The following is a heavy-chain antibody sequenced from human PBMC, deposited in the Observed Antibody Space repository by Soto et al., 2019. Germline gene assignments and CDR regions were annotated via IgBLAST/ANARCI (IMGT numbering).Heavy chain of an antibody. CDR2: IYHSGST. V-gene: IGHV4-30-2*01. D-gene: IGHD6-13*01. CDR1: GGSISSGGYS. CDR3: ARYNAASGTYYFDY. Sequence: SETLSLTCAVSGGSISSGGYSWSWIRQPPGKGLEWIGYIYHSGSTYYNPSLKSRVTISVDNSKNQFSLKLNSVTAADTAVYYCARYNAASGTYYFDYWGQGTLVTVSS. J-gene: IGHJ4*02.